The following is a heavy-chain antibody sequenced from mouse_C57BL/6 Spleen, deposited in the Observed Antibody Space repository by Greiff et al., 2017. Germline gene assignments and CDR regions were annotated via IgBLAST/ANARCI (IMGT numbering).Heavy chain of an antibody. V-gene: IGHV5-4*01. CDR3: AREGSWFAY. CDR1: GFTFSSYA. J-gene: IGHJ3*01. CDR2: ISDGGSYT. Sequence: EVMLVESGGGLVKPGGSLKLSCAASGFTFSSYAMSWVRQTPEKRLEWVATISDGGSYTYYPDNVKGRFTISRDNAKNNLYLQMSHLKSEDTAVYYCAREGSWFAYWGQGTLVTVSA.